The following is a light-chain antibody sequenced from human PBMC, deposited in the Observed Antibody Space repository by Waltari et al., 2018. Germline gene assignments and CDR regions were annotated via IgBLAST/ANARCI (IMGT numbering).Light chain of an antibody. CDR1: QSVSSSY. CDR3: QQYGSSPNT. J-gene: IGKJ2*01. V-gene: IGKV3-20*01. Sequence: EIVLTQSPGTLSLSPGERATLSCRASQSVSSSYLAWYQQKPGQAPRLLIYGASVRATCIPDRFSGSGSGTDFTLTITRVEPEDFAVYFCQQYGSSPNTFGQGTKVEIK. CDR2: GAS.